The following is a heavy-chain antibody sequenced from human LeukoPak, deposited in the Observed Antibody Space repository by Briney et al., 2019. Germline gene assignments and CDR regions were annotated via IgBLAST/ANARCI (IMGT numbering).Heavy chain of an antibody. CDR1: GGSISSGGYS. CDR2: IYHSGST. J-gene: IGHJ4*02. D-gene: IGHD6-13*01. Sequence: SQTLSLTCAVSGGSISSGGYSWSWIRQPPGKGLEWIGYIYHSGSTYYNPSLKSRVTISVDRSKNQFSLKLSSVTAADTAVYYCARLMYSSSWGYFDYWGQGTLVTVSS. V-gene: IGHV4-30-2*01. CDR3: ARLMYSSSWGYFDY.